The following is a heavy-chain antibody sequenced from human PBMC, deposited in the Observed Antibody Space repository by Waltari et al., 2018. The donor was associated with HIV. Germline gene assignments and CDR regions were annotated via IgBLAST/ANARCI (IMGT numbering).Heavy chain of an antibody. CDR2: IIPIFGTA. V-gene: IGHV1-69*01. J-gene: IGHJ4*02. CDR3: ARDLNAVELGTGTPGY. Sequence: QVQLVQSGAEVKKPGSSVKVSCKASGGSISTYAISWVRQAPGQGPEWMGGIIPIFGTANFAQKFQGRVTFTADVSTSTAYMELSSLTSKDTAVYYCARDLNAVELGTGTPGYWGQGTLVTVSS. D-gene: IGHD1-1*01. CDR1: GGSISTYA.